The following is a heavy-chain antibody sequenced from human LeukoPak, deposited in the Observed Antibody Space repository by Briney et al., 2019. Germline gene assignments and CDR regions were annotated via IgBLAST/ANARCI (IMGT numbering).Heavy chain of an antibody. CDR2: INHSGST. Sequence: SEILSLTCAVYGGSFSDYYWNWIRQAPGKGLEWIGEINHSGSTNYNPSLKSRVTISVDTSKNQFSLKLSSVTAADSAVYYCARFYSGSYYFDYWGQGTLVTVSS. J-gene: IGHJ4*02. CDR1: GGSFSDYY. V-gene: IGHV4-34*01. D-gene: IGHD1-26*01. CDR3: ARFYSGSYYFDY.